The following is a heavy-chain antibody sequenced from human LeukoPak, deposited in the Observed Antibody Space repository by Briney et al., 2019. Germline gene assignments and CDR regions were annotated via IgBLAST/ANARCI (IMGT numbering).Heavy chain of an antibody. V-gene: IGHV4-59*08. CDR3: ARLDRSGYEMGGTWFDP. Sequence: SETLSLTCTVSGASIRSSYWSWLRQPPGKGLEWIGYIYYTGSTNSNPSLKSRVTVSLDTSENQFSLKLSSMTAADTAVYYCARLDRSGYEMGGTWFDPWGQGTLVTVSS. J-gene: IGHJ5*02. D-gene: IGHD3-22*01. CDR2: IYYTGST. CDR1: GASIRSSY.